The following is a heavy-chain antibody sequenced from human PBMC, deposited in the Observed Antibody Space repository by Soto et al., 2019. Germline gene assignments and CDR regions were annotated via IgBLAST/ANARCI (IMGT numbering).Heavy chain of an antibody. CDR3: ARGIAAAGDNWFDP. D-gene: IGHD6-13*01. CDR1: GYTFTSYA. V-gene: IGHV7-4-1*01. Sequence: QVQLVQSGSELKKPGASVKVSCKASGYTFTSYAMNWVRQAPGQGLEWMGWINTNTGNPTYAQGFTGRFVFSVDTSVSTAYLQICSLKAEDTAVYYCARGIAAAGDNWFDPWGQGTLVTVSS. CDR2: INTNTGNP. J-gene: IGHJ5*02.